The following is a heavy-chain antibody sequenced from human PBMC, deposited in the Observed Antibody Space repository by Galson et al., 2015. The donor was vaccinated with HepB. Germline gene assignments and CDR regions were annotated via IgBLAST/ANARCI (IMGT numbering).Heavy chain of an antibody. J-gene: IGHJ4*02. CDR3: ARDLSMRFDY. Sequence: CAISGDSVSSNSAAWNWIRQSPSRGLEWLGRTFYRSMWKNDYAIFVSSRITINPDTSENQFSLQLNSVTPEDTAVYYCARDLSMRFDYWGQGTMVTVSS. V-gene: IGHV6-1*01. CDR1: GDSVSSNSAA. D-gene: IGHD2/OR15-2a*01. CDR2: TFYRSMWKN.